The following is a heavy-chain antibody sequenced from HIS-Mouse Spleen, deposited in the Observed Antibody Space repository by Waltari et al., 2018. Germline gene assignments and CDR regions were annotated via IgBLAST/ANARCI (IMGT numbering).Heavy chain of an antibody. D-gene: IGHD6-19*01. Sequence: EVQLVESGEAWSSLGGSLDPPGPPSDSPLVGTTWSWVARGQGKGCGWVSVIYSGGRNYYADSVKGRFTISRDNSKNTLYLQMNSLRAEDTAVYYCARGIAVAGRGAFDIWGQGTMVTVSS. CDR2: IYSGGRN. J-gene: IGHJ3*02. CDR1: DSPLVGTT. CDR3: ARGIAVAGRGAFDI. V-gene: IGHV3-66*01.